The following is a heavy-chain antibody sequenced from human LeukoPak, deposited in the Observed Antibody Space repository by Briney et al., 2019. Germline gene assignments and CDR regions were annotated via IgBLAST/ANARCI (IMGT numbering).Heavy chain of an antibody. D-gene: IGHD6-19*01. CDR3: AREASSGWDDYFDY. J-gene: IGHJ4*02. CDR1: GFTFSSYS. CDR2: ISSSSSYI. Sequence: GGSLRLSCAASGFTFSSYSMNWVRQAPGKGLEWVSSISSSSSYIYYADSVKGRFTISRDNAKNSLYLQMNSLRAEDTAVYYCAREASSGWDDYFDYWGQGTLVTVSS. V-gene: IGHV3-21*01.